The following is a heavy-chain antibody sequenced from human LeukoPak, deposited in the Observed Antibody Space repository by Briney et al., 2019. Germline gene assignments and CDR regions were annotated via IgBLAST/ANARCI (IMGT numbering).Heavy chain of an antibody. Sequence: QSGGSLRLSCAASGFTFNSYAMHWVRRAPGKGLEWVAVISYDGSNKYYADSVKGRFTISRDNSKNTLYLQMNSLRAEDTAVYYCARGGYYDSSGYPIGYWGQGTLVTVSS. J-gene: IGHJ4*02. CDR3: ARGGYYDSSGYPIGY. D-gene: IGHD3-22*01. V-gene: IGHV3-30-3*01. CDR1: GFTFNSYA. CDR2: ISYDGSNK.